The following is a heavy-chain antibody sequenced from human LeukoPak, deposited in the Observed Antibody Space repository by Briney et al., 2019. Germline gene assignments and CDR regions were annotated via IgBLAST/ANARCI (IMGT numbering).Heavy chain of an antibody. D-gene: IGHD2-2*01. Sequence: SETLSLTCAVSGGSINSGGYSWSWIRQPPGKGLEWIGYIYHSGSTYYNPSLKSRVTISVDRSKNQFSLKLSSVTAADTAVYYCARSALRCSSTSCYPNWFDPWGQGTLVTVSS. J-gene: IGHJ5*02. CDR3: ARSALRCSSTSCYPNWFDP. CDR1: GGSINSGGYS. CDR2: IYHSGST. V-gene: IGHV4-30-2*01.